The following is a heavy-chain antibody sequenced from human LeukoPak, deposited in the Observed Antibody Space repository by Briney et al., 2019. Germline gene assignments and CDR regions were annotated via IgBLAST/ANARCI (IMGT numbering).Heavy chain of an antibody. V-gene: IGHV3-30*18. D-gene: IGHD6-13*01. CDR2: ISYDGSNK. Sequence: GGSLRLSCAASGFTFSSYGMHWVRQAPGKGLEWVAVISYDGSNKYYADSVKGRFTISRDNSKNTLYLQMNSLGAEDTAVYYCAKVDSGIVATGSPYFDYWGQGTLVTVSS. CDR1: GFTFSSYG. CDR3: AKVDSGIVATGSPYFDY. J-gene: IGHJ4*02.